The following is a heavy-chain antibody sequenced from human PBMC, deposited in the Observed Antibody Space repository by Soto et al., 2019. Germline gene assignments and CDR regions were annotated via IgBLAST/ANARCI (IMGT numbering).Heavy chain of an antibody. V-gene: IGHV3-23*01. CDR1: GFTFSTYD. J-gene: IGHJ3*02. CDR3: ARDQVPGLDAFDI. Sequence: GGSLRLSCAASGFTFSTYDMIWVRQAPGKGLEWVSDIRGRGNSAFYADSVKGRFTISRDNSNNTLYLQMNSLRAEDTAVYYCARDQVPGLDAFDIWGQGTMVTVSS. CDR2: IRGRGNSA.